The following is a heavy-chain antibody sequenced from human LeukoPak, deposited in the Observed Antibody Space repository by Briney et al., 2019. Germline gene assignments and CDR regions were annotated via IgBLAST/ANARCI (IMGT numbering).Heavy chain of an antibody. J-gene: IGHJ4*02. CDR1: GFTFSSYA. Sequence: GGSLRLSCAASGFTFSSYAMHWVRQAPGKGLEYVSAISSNGGSTYYANSVKGRFTISRDNAKNSLYLQMNSLRAEDTAVYYCARGEGYYYDSSGYYWGQGTLVTVSS. V-gene: IGHV3-64*01. D-gene: IGHD3-22*01. CDR3: ARGEGYYYDSSGYY. CDR2: ISSNGGST.